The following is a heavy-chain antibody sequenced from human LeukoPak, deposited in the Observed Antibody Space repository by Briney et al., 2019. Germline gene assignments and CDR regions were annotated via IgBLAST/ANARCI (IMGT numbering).Heavy chain of an antibody. CDR2: ISWNSGSI. Sequence: GGSLRLSCAASGFTFDDYAMHWVRQAPGKGLEWVSGISWNSGSIGYADSVKGRFTISRDNAKNSLYLQMNSLRAEDMALYYCAKGGRGSYYIDYWGQGTLVTVSS. V-gene: IGHV3-9*03. CDR3: AKGGRGSYYIDY. CDR1: GFTFDDYA. D-gene: IGHD1-26*01. J-gene: IGHJ4*02.